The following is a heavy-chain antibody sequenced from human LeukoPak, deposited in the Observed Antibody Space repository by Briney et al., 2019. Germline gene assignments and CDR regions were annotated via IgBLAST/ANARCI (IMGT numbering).Heavy chain of an antibody. CDR3: TVTAHATNYCCGMDV. CDR1: GGSLSSYG. D-gene: IGHD4-17*01. J-gene: IGHJ6*02. CDR2: IISIVGIA. V-gene: IGHV1-69*04. Sequence: SVKVSCKASGGSLSSYGISWVRQAPGQGLEWMGRIISIVGIANYAEKLQGRVTITADKSTSTAYLDLSSLRSEDTAVYYCTVTAHATNYCCGMDVWGQGTTVTVSS.